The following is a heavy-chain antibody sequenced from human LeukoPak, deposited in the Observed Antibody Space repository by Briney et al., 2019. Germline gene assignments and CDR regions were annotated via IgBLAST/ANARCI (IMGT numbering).Heavy chain of an antibody. D-gene: IGHD6-19*01. Sequence: GGSLRLSCAASGFTFSSYAMHWVRQAPGKGLEWVAVISYDGSNKYYADSVKGRFTISRDNSKNTLYLQMNSLRAEDTALYYCAKSVAVAGNDAFDIWGQGTMVTVSS. CDR2: ISYDGSNK. CDR1: GFTFSSYA. CDR3: AKSVAVAGNDAFDI. J-gene: IGHJ3*02. V-gene: IGHV3-30-3*02.